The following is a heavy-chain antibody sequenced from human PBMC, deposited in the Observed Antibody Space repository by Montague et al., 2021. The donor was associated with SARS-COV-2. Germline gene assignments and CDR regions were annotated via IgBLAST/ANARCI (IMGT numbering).Heavy chain of an antibody. V-gene: IGHV4-39*01. J-gene: IGHJ6*02. CDR3: ARQAQLFPSATDYYDMDV. D-gene: IGHD1-1*01. Sequence: SETLSLTCSVSGGSISSSCYYWGWIPQWPGKGLEWIGSIYYSGSTYSNLTLKSPVTISVATSKKQFTLKVTPATAAATAVYYCARQAQLFPSATDYYDMDVWGQGTTVTVSS. CDR2: IYYSGST. CDR1: GGSISSSCYY.